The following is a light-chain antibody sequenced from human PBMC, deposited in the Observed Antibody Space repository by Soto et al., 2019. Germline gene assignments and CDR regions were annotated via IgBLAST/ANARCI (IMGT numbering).Light chain of an antibody. CDR1: SSNIGAGYD. Sequence: QSVLTQSPPVSGAPGQRVTISCTGSSSNIGAGYDVHWYQQFPGTAPKPLIYANTNRPSGVPDRFSGSKSGTSASLAITGLQPEDEADYYCQSYDSSLKNSVFGGGTKVTVL. CDR3: QSYDSSLKNSV. J-gene: IGLJ3*02. V-gene: IGLV1-40*01. CDR2: ANT.